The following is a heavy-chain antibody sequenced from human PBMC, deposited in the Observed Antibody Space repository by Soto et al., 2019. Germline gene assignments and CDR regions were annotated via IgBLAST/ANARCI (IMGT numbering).Heavy chain of an antibody. D-gene: IGHD6-19*01. CDR1: GFTFSSYA. Sequence: QVQLVESGGGVVQPGRSLRLSCAASGFTFSSYAMHWVRQAPGKGLEWVAVISYDGSNKYYADSVKGRFTISRDNSTNPLYLQMNSLRAEDTAVYYCARDKSPYSSGWHNRHFDSWGQGTLVTVSS. CDR3: ARDKSPYSSGWHNRHFDS. V-gene: IGHV3-30-3*01. J-gene: IGHJ4*02. CDR2: ISYDGSNK.